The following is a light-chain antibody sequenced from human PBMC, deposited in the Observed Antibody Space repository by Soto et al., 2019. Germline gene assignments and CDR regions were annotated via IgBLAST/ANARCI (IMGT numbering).Light chain of an antibody. CDR1: QSISNW. J-gene: IGKJ1*01. V-gene: IGKV1-5*03. CDR2: KAS. Sequence: DIQMTQSPSTLCASVGDRVTITCRASQSISNWLAWYQQKAGKAPKLLIYKASSLESGVPSTFSGSGSGTEFTLTISSLQPDDFATYYCQQYNGTFGQGTKVEMK. CDR3: QQYNGT.